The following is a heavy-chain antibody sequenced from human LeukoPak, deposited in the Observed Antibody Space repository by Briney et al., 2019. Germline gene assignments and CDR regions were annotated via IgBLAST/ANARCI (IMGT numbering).Heavy chain of an antibody. Sequence: PSETLSLTCTVSGGSISSGDYYWSWIRQPPGKGLEWIGYIYYSGSTYYNPSLKSRVTISVDTSKNQFSLKLSSVTAADTAVYYCARVWRSSSSGAFDIWGQGTMVTVSS. J-gene: IGHJ3*02. D-gene: IGHD6-13*01. V-gene: IGHV4-30-4*01. CDR1: GGSISSGDYY. CDR3: ARVWRSSSSGAFDI. CDR2: IYYSGST.